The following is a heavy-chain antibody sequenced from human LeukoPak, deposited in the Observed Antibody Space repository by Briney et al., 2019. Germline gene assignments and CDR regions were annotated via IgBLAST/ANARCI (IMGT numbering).Heavy chain of an antibody. CDR1: GDSVSSNSAA. V-gene: IGHV6-1*01. D-gene: IGHD6-19*01. CDR2: TYYRSKLYN. J-gene: IGHJ4*02. CDR3: ARSAYSSGWYDDY. Sequence: SQTLSLTCAISGDSVSSNSAAWNWIRQSPSRGLEWLGRTYYRSKLYNDYAVSVKSLITITPDTSKNQFSLQLNSVTPEDTAVYYCARSAYSSGWYDDYWGQGTLVTVSS.